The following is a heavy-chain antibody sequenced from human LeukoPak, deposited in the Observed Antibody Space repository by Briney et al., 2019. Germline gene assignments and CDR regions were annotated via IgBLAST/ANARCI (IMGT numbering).Heavy chain of an antibody. CDR2: IYGGGSI. V-gene: IGHV3-66*01. D-gene: IGHD3-10*01. CDR1: GLTVSSNY. J-gene: IGHJ6*02. Sequence: GESLRLSCAASGLTVSSNYMSWVRQAPGKGLEWVSLIYGGGSIFYADSVKGRFTISRDNSKSTLYLQMNSLRPEDTAVYYCARVDTTMVRGVIPYYYGMDVWGQGTTVTVSS. CDR3: ARVDTTMVRGVIPYYYGMDV.